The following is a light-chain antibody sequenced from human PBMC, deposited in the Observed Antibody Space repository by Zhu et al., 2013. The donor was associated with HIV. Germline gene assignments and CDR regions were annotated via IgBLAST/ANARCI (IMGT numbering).Light chain of an antibody. CDR3: QQRSKWPPLT. J-gene: IGKJ4*01. CDR2: DAS. Sequence: ENVLTQSPGTLSLSPGERATLSCRASQSVGSRYLAWYQQKPGQAPRLLIYDASNRATGIPARFSGSGSGTDFTLTISSLEPEDFAVYYCQQRSKWPPLTFGGGTKVEIK. V-gene: IGKV3-11*01. CDR1: QSVGSRY.